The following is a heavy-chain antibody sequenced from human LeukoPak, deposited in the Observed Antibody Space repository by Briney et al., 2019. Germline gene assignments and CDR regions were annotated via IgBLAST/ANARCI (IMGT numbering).Heavy chain of an antibody. V-gene: IGHV3-9*01. CDR1: GFTFDDYA. CDR3: AKDTAMALGFDY. D-gene: IGHD5-18*01. CDR2: ISWNSGSI. J-gene: IGHJ4*02. Sequence: PGRSLRLSCAASGFTFDDYAMHWVRQAPGKGLEGVSGISWNSGSIGYADSVKGRFTISRDNAKNSLYLQMNSLRAEDTALYYCAKDTAMALGFDYWGQGTLVTVSS.